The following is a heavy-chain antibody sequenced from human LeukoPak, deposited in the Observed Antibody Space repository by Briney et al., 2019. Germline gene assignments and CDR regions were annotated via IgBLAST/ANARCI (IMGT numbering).Heavy chain of an antibody. D-gene: IGHD6-13*01. CDR3: ARMGGSSSWYIMDY. CDR1: GFTFSSYA. V-gene: IGHV4-38-2*01. CDR2: IYYSGST. J-gene: IGHJ4*02. Sequence: GSLRLSCAASGFTFSSYAMSWIRQPPGKGLEWIGSIYYSGSTYYNPSLKSRVTISVDTSKNQFSLKLSSVTAADTAVYYCARMGGSSSWYIMDYWGQGTLVTVSS.